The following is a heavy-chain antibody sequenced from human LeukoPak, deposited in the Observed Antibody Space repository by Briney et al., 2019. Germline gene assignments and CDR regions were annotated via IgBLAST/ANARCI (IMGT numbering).Heavy chain of an antibody. CDR3: ARAGRSSWGLRFDY. D-gene: IGHD6-13*01. Sequence: PSQTLSLTCTVSGGSISSGGYYWSWIRQLPGKGLECIGYIQYSGSTYYNPSLKSRLTISVDTSENQFSLKLGSVTAADTAVYYCARAGRSSWGLRFDYWGQGTLVTVSS. CDR1: GGSISSGGYY. CDR2: IQYSGST. J-gene: IGHJ4*02. V-gene: IGHV4-31*03.